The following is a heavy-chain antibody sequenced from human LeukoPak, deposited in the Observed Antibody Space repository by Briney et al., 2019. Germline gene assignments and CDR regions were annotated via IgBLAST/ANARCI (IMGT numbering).Heavy chain of an antibody. J-gene: IGHJ4*02. Sequence: GGSLRLSCVASRFTFSIHWMTWVRQAPGKGLEWVATIKPDGNDKFFVDSVKGRFTISRDNAKNSLYLQMNSLRAEDTAVYYCARGGGGTYYDYVWGSYRPDYFDYWGQGTLVTVSS. CDR3: ARGGGGTYYDYVWGSYRPDYFDY. CDR2: IKPDGNDK. D-gene: IGHD3-16*02. CDR1: RFTFSIHW. V-gene: IGHV3-7*03.